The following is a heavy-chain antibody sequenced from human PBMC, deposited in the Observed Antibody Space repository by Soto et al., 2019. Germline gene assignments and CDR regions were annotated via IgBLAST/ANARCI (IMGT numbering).Heavy chain of an antibody. CDR3: ARYRSGEVFDY. Sequence: QVQLVESGGGVVQPGRSLRLSCAASGFTFSSYAMHWVRQAPGKGLEWVAVISYDGSNKYYADSVKGRLTISRDNSKNPLYLQMTGLRAEDTAVYYCARYRSGEVFDYWGQGPLVTVSS. V-gene: IGHV3-30-3*01. J-gene: IGHJ4*02. D-gene: IGHD3-16*02. CDR1: GFTFSSYA. CDR2: ISYDGSNK.